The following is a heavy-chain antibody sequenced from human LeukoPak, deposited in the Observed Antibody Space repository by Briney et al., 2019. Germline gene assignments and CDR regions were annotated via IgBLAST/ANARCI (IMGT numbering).Heavy chain of an antibody. CDR2: IKSKTDGGTT. Sequence: GGSLRLSCAASGFTFSNAWMSWVRQAPGKGLEWVGRIKSKTDGGTTDYAAPVKGRFTISRDDSKNTLYLQMNSLKTEDTAVYYCTALVPAAIRRGFDYWGQGTLVTVSS. V-gene: IGHV3-15*01. CDR3: TALVPAAIRRGFDY. J-gene: IGHJ4*02. D-gene: IGHD2-2*01. CDR1: GFTFSNAW.